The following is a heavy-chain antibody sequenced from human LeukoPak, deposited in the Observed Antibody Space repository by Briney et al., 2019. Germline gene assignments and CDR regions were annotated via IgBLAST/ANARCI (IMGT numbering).Heavy chain of an antibody. J-gene: IGHJ3*02. CDR3: AREHIFYYYDSSGFLSRAFDI. CDR2: INPNSGGT. Sequence: GASVKVSCKASGYTFTGYYIHWVRQAPGQGLEWMGWINPNSGGTNYAQKFQGRVTMTRDTSISTAYMELSRLRSDDTAVYYCAREHIFYYYDSSGFLSRAFDIWGQGTMVTVSS. V-gene: IGHV1-2*02. CDR1: GYTFTGYY. D-gene: IGHD3-22*01.